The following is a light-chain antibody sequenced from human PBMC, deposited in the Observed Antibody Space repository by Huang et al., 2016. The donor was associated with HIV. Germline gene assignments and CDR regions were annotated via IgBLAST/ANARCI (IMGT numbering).Light chain of an antibody. CDR2: AAS. CDR3: QQANSFPFT. CDR1: QGISSF. Sequence: IQMTQSPSSVSASVGDRVTIPCRASQGISSFLAWFQQKPGKAPNLLIYAASSLQSGGPSRFSGSGSGTDFTLTISSLQPEDFATYYCQQANSFPFTFGPGTKVDIK. V-gene: IGKV1-12*02. J-gene: IGKJ3*01.